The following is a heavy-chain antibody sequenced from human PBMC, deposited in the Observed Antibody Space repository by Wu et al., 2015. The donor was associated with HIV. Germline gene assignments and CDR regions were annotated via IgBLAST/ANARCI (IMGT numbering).Heavy chain of an antibody. D-gene: IGHD1-7*01. Sequence: QVQLVQSGAEVKKPGASVKVSCQASGYTFTSYAVSWVRQAPGQGLEWMGGIIPLLNTTIYAQKFQGRVTITTDESTNTAYMELSSLRSEDTAVYYCTKDGPSGTSNFDFWGQGTLVTVSS. CDR3: TKDGPSGTSNFDF. V-gene: IGHV1-69*01. CDR2: IIPLLNTT. J-gene: IGHJ4*02. CDR1: GYTFTSYA.